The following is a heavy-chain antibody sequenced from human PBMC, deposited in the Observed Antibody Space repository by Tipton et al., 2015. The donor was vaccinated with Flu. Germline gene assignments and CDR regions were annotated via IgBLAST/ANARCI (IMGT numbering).Heavy chain of an antibody. D-gene: IGHD3-3*01. Sequence: VQLVQSGGGLIQPGGSLRLSCAASGFTVSSNYMIWVRQAPGKGLEWVSVIYSDDSTSYADSVKGRFTISRDNSKNTLYLQMNSLRAEDTAVYFCARGMQTIFGVVTFGMDVCGQGP. V-gene: IGHV3-53*01. CDR1: GFTVSSNY. J-gene: IGHJ6*02. CDR3: ARGMQTIFGVVTFGMDV. CDR2: IYSDDST.